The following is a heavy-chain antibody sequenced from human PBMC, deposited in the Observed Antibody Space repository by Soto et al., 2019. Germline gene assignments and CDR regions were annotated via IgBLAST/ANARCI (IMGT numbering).Heavy chain of an antibody. J-gene: IGHJ5*02. Sequence: QVQLVQSGAEVKKPGASVKVSCKASGYNFNTYGFSWVRQAPGQGHEWVGWIGAYNGNTKYAQNFHGRVNITTDTSSRTAYMELRSLTSDDTAVYYCARWSSAWPDNWFDPWGQGTLVTVSS. CDR2: IGAYNGNT. CDR3: ARWSSAWPDNWFDP. V-gene: IGHV1-18*01. CDR1: GYNFNTYG. D-gene: IGHD6-25*01.